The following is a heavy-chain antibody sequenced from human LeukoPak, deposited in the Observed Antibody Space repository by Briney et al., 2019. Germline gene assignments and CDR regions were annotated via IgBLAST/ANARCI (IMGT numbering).Heavy chain of an antibody. Sequence: GGSLRLSCAASGFSFSSYTMNWVRQAPGKGLEWVSSISISSSSIYYADSVKGRFTISRDNAKNSLYLQMNSLRAEDTAVYYCARKNGLDYWGQGTLVTVSS. V-gene: IGHV3-21*01. CDR1: GFSFSSYT. J-gene: IGHJ4*02. CDR3: ARKNGLDY. CDR2: ISISSSSI.